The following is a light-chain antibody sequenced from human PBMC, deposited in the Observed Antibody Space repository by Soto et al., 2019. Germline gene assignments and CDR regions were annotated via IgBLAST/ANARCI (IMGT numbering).Light chain of an antibody. CDR2: SAS. CDR1: QSVSSD. CDR3: QQYSNWPYT. J-gene: IGKJ2*01. Sequence: EIVMTQSPATLSVPSGERATLSCRASQSVSSDLAWYQQKPGQAPRLLIYSASTRATGIPARFSGSWSGTEFTLTISSPQSEDFAVYYCQQYSNWPYTFGQGTKLENK. V-gene: IGKV3-15*01.